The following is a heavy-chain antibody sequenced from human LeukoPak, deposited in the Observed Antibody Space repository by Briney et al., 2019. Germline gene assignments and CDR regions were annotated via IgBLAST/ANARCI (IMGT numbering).Heavy chain of an antibody. D-gene: IGHD6-19*01. CDR2: IWYDGSDK. CDR3: ASSSGWYLSSDY. V-gene: IGHV3-33*01. CDR1: GFTFRTYG. J-gene: IGHJ4*02. Sequence: GGSLRLSCAASGFTFRTYGMHWVRQAPGKGLGWVAVIWYDGSDKYHADSVKGRFTISRDNSKNMLYLQMNSLRAEDTAVYYCASSSGWYLSSDYWGQGTLVTVSS.